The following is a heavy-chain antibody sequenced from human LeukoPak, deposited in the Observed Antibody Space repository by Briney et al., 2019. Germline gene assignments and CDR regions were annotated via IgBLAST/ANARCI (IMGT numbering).Heavy chain of an antibody. V-gene: IGHV3-30*02. CDR3: AKGSGRWGYYDSSGYYYFDY. CDR1: GFIFSSYA. D-gene: IGHD3-22*01. J-gene: IGHJ4*02. CDR2: IRYDGSNK. Sequence: GGSLRLSCAASGFIFSSYAMHWVRQAPGKGLEWMAFIRYDGSNKHYAESVKGRFTISRDNSKNTLFLQMNSLRAEDTAVYYCAKGSGRWGYYDSSGYYYFDYWGQGTLVTVSS.